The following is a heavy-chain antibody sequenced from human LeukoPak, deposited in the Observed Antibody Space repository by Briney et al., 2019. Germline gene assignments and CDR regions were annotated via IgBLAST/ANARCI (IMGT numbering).Heavy chain of an antibody. D-gene: IGHD2-15*01. CDR3: ARLVGYCRDNRGAPGAFDI. CDR1: GGSISSYY. V-gene: IGHV4-59*08. Sequence: SETLSLTCTVSGGSISSYYWSWIRQPPGKGLEWIGYIYYSGSTNYNPSLKSRLTISVDTSKNQFSLKLSSVTAADTAVYYCARLVGYCRDNRGAPGAFDIWGQGTMVTVSS. CDR2: IYYSGST. J-gene: IGHJ3*02.